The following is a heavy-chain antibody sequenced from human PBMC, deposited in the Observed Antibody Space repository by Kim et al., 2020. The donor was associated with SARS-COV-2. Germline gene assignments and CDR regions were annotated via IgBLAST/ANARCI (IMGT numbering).Heavy chain of an antibody. CDR2: IRSKANSYAT. V-gene: IGHV3-73*01. Sequence: GGYLRLSCAASGFTFSGSAMHWVRQASGKGLEWVGRIRSKANSYATAYAASVKGRFTISRDDSKNTAYLQMNSLKTEDTAVYYCTRHPTTRVTIFGNRYGMDVWGQGTTVTVSS. D-gene: IGHD3-3*01. J-gene: IGHJ6*02. CDR1: GFTFSGSA. CDR3: TRHPTTRVTIFGNRYGMDV.